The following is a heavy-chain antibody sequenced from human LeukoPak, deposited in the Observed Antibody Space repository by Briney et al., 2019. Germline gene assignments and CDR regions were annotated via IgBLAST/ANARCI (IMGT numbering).Heavy chain of an antibody. D-gene: IGHD2-2*02. V-gene: IGHV1-69*05. Sequence: SVKVCCKASGGTFSSYAISWVRQAPGQGLVWMRGIIPIFGTANYAQKFQGRVTITTDESTSTAYMELSSVRSQDTAVYYCARAPGDCSSTSCYKWIFDYWGQGTLVTVSS. CDR1: GGTFSSYA. J-gene: IGHJ4*02. CDR3: ARAPGDCSSTSCYKWIFDY. CDR2: IIPIFGTA.